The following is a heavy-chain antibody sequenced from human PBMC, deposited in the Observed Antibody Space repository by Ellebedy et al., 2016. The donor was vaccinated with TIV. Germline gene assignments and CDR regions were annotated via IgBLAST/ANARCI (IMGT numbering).Heavy chain of an antibody. CDR3: ASEDQRFCTGGADCSQIMDYAGLGFDH. V-gene: IGHV3-33*05. J-gene: IGHJ4*02. D-gene: IGHD2-21*01. CDR2: ISYDGSSK. CDR1: GFDFSKYG. Sequence: GESLKISCVASGFDFSKYGMHWVRQAPGKGLEWVALISYDGSSKFYADSVQGRFTVSRDNSEDTLFLHMNSLSPEDSALYYCASEDQRFCTGGADCSQIMDYAGLGFDHWGQGTLVTVSS.